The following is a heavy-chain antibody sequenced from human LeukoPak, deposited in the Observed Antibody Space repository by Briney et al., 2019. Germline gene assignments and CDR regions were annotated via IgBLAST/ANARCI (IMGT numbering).Heavy chain of an antibody. CDR1: GFTFSSYG. CDR2: ISYDGSNK. V-gene: IGHV3-30*03. Sequence: GGSLRLSCAASGFTFSSYGMHWVRQAPGKGLEWVAVISYDGSNKYYADSVKGRFTISRDNSKNTLYLQMNSLRAEDTAVYYCARDPIINYYYDSGSQGDYWGQGTLVTVSS. J-gene: IGHJ4*02. D-gene: IGHD3-10*01. CDR3: ARDPIINYYYDSGSQGDY.